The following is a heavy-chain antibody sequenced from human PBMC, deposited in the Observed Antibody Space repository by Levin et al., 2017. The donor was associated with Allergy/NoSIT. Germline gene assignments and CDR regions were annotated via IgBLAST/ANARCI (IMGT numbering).Heavy chain of an antibody. D-gene: IGHD2-15*01. Sequence: RGESLKISCAASKLTLSNYWMSWVRQASGKGLEWVANINQDGSEKYYVDSVKGRFTISRDNAKNSLYLQMNSLRAEDTAVYYCARDPRYCSGGSCYWGVFDYWGQGALVTVSS. CDR2: INQDGSEK. V-gene: IGHV3-7*01. CDR3: ARDPRYCSGGSCYWGVFDY. CDR1: KLTLSNYW. J-gene: IGHJ4*02.